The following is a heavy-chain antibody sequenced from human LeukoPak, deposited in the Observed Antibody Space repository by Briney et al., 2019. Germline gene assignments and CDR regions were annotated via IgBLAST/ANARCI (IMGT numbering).Heavy chain of an antibody. Sequence: SETLSLTCEVSGGSISSYYWSWIRQPPGKGLEWIGYIYYSGSTNYNPSLKSRVTISVDTSKNQFSLKLSSVTAADTAVYYCARGDKLGYSSSWYLGVFDYWGQGTLVTVSS. J-gene: IGHJ4*02. D-gene: IGHD6-13*01. V-gene: IGHV4-59*01. CDR3: ARGDKLGYSSSWYLGVFDY. CDR2: IYYSGST. CDR1: GGSISSYY.